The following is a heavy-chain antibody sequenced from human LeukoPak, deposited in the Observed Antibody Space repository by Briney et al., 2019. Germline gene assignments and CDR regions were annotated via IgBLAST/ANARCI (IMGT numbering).Heavy chain of an antibody. V-gene: IGHV4-34*01. J-gene: IGHJ6*03. D-gene: IGHD3-10*01. CDR2: INHSGST. Sequence: SETLSLTCAVYGGSFSGYYWSWIRQPPGKGLEWIGEINHSGSTNYNPSLKSRVTISVDTSKNQFSLKLSSVTAADTAVYYCARQVTDYYGSGSYGYYYYYYMDVWGKGTTVTISS. CDR3: ARQVTDYYGSGSYGYYYYYYMDV. CDR1: GGSFSGYY.